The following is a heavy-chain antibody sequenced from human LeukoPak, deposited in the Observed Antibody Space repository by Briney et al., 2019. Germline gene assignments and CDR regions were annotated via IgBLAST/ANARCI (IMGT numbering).Heavy chain of an antibody. D-gene: IGHD1-26*01. Sequence: PRRSLRLSCAASGFTFSSYGMHWVRQAPGKGLEWVAVISYGGSNKYYADSVKGRFTISRDNSKNTLYLQMNSLRAEDTAVYYCAGNSGFDYWGQGTLVTVSS. CDR3: AGNSGFDY. CDR2: ISYGGSNK. J-gene: IGHJ4*02. CDR1: GFTFSSYG. V-gene: IGHV3-30*03.